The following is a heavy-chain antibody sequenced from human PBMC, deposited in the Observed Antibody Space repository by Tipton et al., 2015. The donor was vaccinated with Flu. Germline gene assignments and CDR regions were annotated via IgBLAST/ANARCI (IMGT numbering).Heavy chain of an antibody. CDR3: GGYDFWSGYHYGVGWFDP. J-gene: IGHJ5*02. V-gene: IGHV4-59*12. D-gene: IGHD3-3*01. Sequence: TLSLTCTVSGGSISSYYWSWIRQPPGKGLEWIGYIYYSGSTNYNPSLKSRVTISVDTSKNQFSLKLSSVTAADTAVYYCGGYDFWSGYHYGVGWFDPWGQGTLVTVSS. CDR2: IYYSGST. CDR1: GGSISSYY.